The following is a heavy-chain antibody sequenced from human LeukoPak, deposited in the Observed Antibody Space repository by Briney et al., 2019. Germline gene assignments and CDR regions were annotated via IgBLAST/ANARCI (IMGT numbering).Heavy chain of an antibody. V-gene: IGHV3-74*01. Sequence: PGGSLRLSSAASGFTFRSYWIHRVRQAPGKGLVWVGRIDNDGSDTIYADSVKGRFTVSRDNAKNTLYLQMNSLRVEDTAVYFCARGGFSHAFDVWGQGTVVTVSS. J-gene: IGHJ3*01. CDR1: GFTFRSYW. CDR2: IDNDGSDT. D-gene: IGHD5-12*01. CDR3: ARGGFSHAFDV.